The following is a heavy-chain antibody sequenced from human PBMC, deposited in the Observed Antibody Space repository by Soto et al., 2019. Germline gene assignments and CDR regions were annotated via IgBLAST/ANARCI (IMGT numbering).Heavy chain of an antibody. J-gene: IGHJ4*02. D-gene: IGHD5-12*01. CDR3: AKERSSGYYYFDY. CDR2: ISGSDGST. CDR1: GFTFSNYA. Sequence: EVQLLESGGGLVQPGGSLRLSCAASGFTFSNYAMSWVRQAPGEGLEWVSTISGSDGSTYYADSVKGRFTISRDISKNTLYLQMNSVRAEDTAIYYCAKERSSGYYYFDYWGQGTLVTVSS. V-gene: IGHV3-23*01.